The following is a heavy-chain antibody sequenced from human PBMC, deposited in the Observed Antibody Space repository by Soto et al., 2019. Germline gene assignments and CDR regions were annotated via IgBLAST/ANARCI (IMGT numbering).Heavy chain of an antibody. CDR2: ISSTTNYI. Sequence: GGSLRLSCAASAFTFSSYAMAWVRQAPGKGLEWVSSISSTTNYIYYGDSMKGRFTISRDNAKNSLYLEMNSLRAEDTAVYYCARESEDLTSNFDYWGQGTLVTVSS. CDR1: AFTFSSYA. J-gene: IGHJ4*02. V-gene: IGHV3-21*06. CDR3: ARESEDLTSNFDY.